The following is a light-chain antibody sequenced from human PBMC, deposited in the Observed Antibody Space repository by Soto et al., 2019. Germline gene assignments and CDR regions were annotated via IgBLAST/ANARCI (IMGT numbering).Light chain of an antibody. Sequence: QSVLTQPPSVSGAPGQRVTISCTGSSSNIGAGYDVHWYQQLPGTAPKLLIYGNSNRPSGVPDRFSGSKSGTSASLAITGLQAEDEADHYCQSYDSSLSGSVVFGGGTKLPVL. CDR1: SSNIGAGYD. J-gene: IGLJ2*01. CDR2: GNS. V-gene: IGLV1-40*01. CDR3: QSYDSSLSGSVV.